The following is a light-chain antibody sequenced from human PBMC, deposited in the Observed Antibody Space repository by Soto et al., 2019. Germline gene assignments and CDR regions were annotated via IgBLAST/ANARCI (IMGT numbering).Light chain of an antibody. V-gene: IGKV3-11*01. CDR2: DAS. CDR3: QQRSNWIT. Sequence: VVLTQSPATLSLSPGERVTPSCRASQSVTTYLAWYQQKPGQAPRLLIYDASTRATGIPARFSGSGSGTDFTLTISSLEPEDFAVYYCQQRSNWITFGQGTRLEIK. J-gene: IGKJ5*01. CDR1: QSVTTY.